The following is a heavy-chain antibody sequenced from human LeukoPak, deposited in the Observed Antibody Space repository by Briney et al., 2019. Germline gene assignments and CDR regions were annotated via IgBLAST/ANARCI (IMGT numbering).Heavy chain of an antibody. CDR1: GYSFTSYW. J-gene: IGHJ5*02. CDR2: IYPGDSDT. V-gene: IGHV5-51*01. CDR3: SIAADGTFWFDP. Sequence: PGESLKISCKGSGYSFTSYWIGWVRQMPGKGLEWMGIIYPGDSDTRYSPSLQGQVTISVDKSISTAYLQWSSLKASDTAIYYCSIAADGTFWFDPWGQGTLVTVSP. D-gene: IGHD6-13*01.